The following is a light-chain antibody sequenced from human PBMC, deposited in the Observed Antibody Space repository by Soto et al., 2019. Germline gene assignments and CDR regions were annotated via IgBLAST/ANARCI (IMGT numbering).Light chain of an antibody. CDR2: GAS. Sequence: EVVMTQSPATLSVSPGERATLSCRASQSVNDKVAWFQQKPGQAPRLLIIGASTTATGVPARFSGSGSGTEFTLTISSLQSEDFAVYYCQQYNYWPPITFGQGTRLEIK. V-gene: IGKV3-15*01. CDR3: QQYNYWPPIT. J-gene: IGKJ5*01. CDR1: QSVNDK.